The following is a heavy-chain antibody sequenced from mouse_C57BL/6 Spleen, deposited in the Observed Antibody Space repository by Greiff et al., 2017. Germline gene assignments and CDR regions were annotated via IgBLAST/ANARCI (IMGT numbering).Heavy chain of an antibody. CDR2: ISSGSSTI. V-gene: IGHV5-17*01. Sequence: EVHLVESGGGLVKPGGSLKLSCAASGFTFSDYGMHWVRQAPEKGLEWVAYISSGSSTIYYADTVKGRFTISRDNAKNTLFLQRTSLRSEDTAMYYCARDGSYWYFDVWGTGTTVTVSS. D-gene: IGHD1-1*02. J-gene: IGHJ1*03. CDR1: GFTFSDYG. CDR3: ARDGSYWYFDV.